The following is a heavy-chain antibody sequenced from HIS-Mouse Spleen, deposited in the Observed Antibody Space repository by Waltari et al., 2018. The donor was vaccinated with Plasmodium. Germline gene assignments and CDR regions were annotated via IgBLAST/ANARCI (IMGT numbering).Heavy chain of an antibody. V-gene: IGHV4-31*03. D-gene: IGHD3-3*01. CDR1: GGSISSGGYY. CDR3: ARDTRLEVRSYWYFDL. J-gene: IGHJ2*01. CDR2: IYYSGST. Sequence: QVQLQESGPGLVKPSQTLSLTCTVSGGSISSGGYYWSWIRQPPGKGLEWIGYIYYSGSTYYNPSLKSRVTISVDTSKNQFSLKLSSVTAADTAVYYCARDTRLEVRSYWYFDLWGRGTLVTVSS.